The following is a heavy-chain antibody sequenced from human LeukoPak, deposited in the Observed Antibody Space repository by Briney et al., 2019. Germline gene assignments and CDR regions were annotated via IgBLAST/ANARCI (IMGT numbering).Heavy chain of an antibody. D-gene: IGHD2-2*01. Sequence: SETLSLTCTVSGGSLRSGSYYWSWIRQPAGKGLEWIGHMYTTGSTNYNPSLKSRVTISIDTSKNHFSLNLSSVTAADPAVYYCARGLVVPAATNSYFLDVWGKGTTVTVSS. V-gene: IGHV4-61*09. CDR3: ARGLVVPAATNSYFLDV. CDR1: GGSLRSGSYY. CDR2: MYTTGST. J-gene: IGHJ6*03.